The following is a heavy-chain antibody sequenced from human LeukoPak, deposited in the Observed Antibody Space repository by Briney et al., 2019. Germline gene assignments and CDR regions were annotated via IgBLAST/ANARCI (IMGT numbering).Heavy chain of an antibody. Sequence: SGGSLRLSCAASGFTFSSSWMHWVCQAPEKGLEWVADIKCDGSEKYYVDSVKGRLTISRDNAKNSLYLQVNSLRAEDMTVYYCARAGAVVVGPRGFDYWGQGTLVTVSS. CDR2: IKCDGSEK. D-gene: IGHD2-15*01. CDR1: GFTFSSSW. CDR3: ARAGAVVVGPRGFDY. J-gene: IGHJ4*02. V-gene: IGHV3-52*01.